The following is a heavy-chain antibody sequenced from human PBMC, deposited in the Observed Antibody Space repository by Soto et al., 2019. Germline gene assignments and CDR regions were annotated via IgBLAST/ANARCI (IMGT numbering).Heavy chain of an antibody. V-gene: IGHV3-30*18. CDR2: LSGDLRNE. D-gene: IGHD3-10*01. J-gene: IGHJ4*02. CDR1: GFRFSDYA. Sequence: QVQLVESGGCVVQPGRSLRLSCAASGFRFSDYAMHWVRQAPGKGLEWVAMLSGDLRNEFYGSSVKGRFTISRDNSKSTVYLQMNSLRPEDTALYYCAKTRDMGVVIGSWGQGILVTVSS. CDR3: AKTRDMGVVIGS.